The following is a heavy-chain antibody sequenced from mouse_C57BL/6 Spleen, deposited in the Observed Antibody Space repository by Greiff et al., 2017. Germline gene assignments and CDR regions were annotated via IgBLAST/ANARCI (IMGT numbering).Heavy chain of an antibody. D-gene: IGHD1-1*01. V-gene: IGHV1-7*01. Sequence: VQLQQSGAELAKPGASVKLSCKASGYTFTSYWMHWVKQRPGQGLEWIGYLNPSSGSTKSNQKFKEQATLTADKSSSTAYMQLGSLTYEDSAVYYCAREEGGSFTTVVVGDYGGQGTTLTVSS. CDR1: GYTFTSYW. CDR2: LNPSSGST. J-gene: IGHJ2*01. CDR3: AREEGGSFTTVVVGDY.